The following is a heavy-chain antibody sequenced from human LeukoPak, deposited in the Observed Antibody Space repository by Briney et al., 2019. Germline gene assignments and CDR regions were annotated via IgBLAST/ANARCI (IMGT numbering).Heavy chain of an antibody. CDR2: INYSGST. CDR3: ARQTTVTTPFDY. CDR1: GGSIRSSHYY. V-gene: IGHV4-39*01. D-gene: IGHD4-11*01. Sequence: SETLSLTCTVSGGSIRSSHYYWGRIRQPQGKGLVWLGSINYSGSTYYNPSLKSRVTISVDTAKNQSSLKLSSVTAADTAVYYCARQTTVTTPFDYWGQGTLVTVSS. J-gene: IGHJ4*02.